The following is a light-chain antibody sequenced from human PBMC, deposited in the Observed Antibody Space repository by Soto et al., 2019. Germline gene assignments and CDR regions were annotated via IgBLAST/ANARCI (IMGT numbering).Light chain of an antibody. V-gene: IGKV3-20*01. CDR3: QHYGPSPGYT. Sequence: EIVLTQSPGTLSLSPGERATLSCRASESVTSSYLAWYQHKPGQAPRLLIYGASGRATGIPDRFTGSGSGTVFTLTITRLEPEDFAVYYCQHYGPSPGYTFGHGTKLEIK. CDR2: GAS. J-gene: IGKJ2*01. CDR1: ESVTSSY.